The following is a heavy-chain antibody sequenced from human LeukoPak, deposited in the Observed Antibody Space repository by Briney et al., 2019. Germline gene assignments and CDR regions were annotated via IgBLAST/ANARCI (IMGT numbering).Heavy chain of an antibody. CDR3: ARVPKRSSGWLDP. D-gene: IGHD6-19*01. V-gene: IGHV1-2*02. CDR2: INPNSGGT. Sequence: CKASGYTFTGYYMHWVRQAPGQGLEWMGWINPNSGGTNYAQKFQGRVTMTRDTSISTAYMELSRLRSDDTAVYYCARVPKRSSGWLDPWGQGTLVTVSS. J-gene: IGHJ5*02. CDR1: GYTFTGYY.